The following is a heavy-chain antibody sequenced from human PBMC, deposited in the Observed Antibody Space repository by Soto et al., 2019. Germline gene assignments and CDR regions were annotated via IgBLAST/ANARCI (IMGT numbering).Heavy chain of an antibody. J-gene: IGHJ6*02. CDR2: INPNSGGT. CDR1: GYTFTGYY. CDR3: AREAGVTVTTRTTGAYYGMDV. V-gene: IGHV1-2*04. D-gene: IGHD4-17*01. Sequence: ASVKVSCKASGYTFTGYYMHWVRQAPGQGLEWMGWINPNSGGTNYAQKFQGWVTMTRDTSISTAYMELSRLRSDDTAVYYCAREAGVTVTTRTTGAYYGMDVWGQGTTVTVSS.